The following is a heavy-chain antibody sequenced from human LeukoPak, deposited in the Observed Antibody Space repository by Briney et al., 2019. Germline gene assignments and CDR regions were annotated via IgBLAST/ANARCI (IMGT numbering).Heavy chain of an antibody. Sequence: SVKVSCKASGGTFSSYAISWVRQAPGQGLEWMGRIIPIFGIANYAQKFQDRVTITADKSTSTAYMELSSLRSEDTAVYYCATTYYYDSSGLYYWGQGTLVTVSS. D-gene: IGHD3-22*01. CDR1: GGTFSSYA. J-gene: IGHJ4*02. CDR2: IIPIFGIA. CDR3: ATTYYYDSSGLYY. V-gene: IGHV1-69*04.